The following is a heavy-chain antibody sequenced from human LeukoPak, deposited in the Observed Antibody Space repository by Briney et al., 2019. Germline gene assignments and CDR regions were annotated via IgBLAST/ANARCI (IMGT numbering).Heavy chain of an antibody. CDR1: GFTVSSNY. V-gene: IGHV3-66*01. J-gene: IGHJ4*02. CDR3: AKIQGLYYYDSSVEDY. CDR2: IYTGGST. Sequence: GGSLRLSCAASGFTVSSNYMSWVRQAPGKGLEWVSVIYTGGSTYYADSVKGRFTISRDNSKNTLYLQMNSLRAEDTAVYYCAKIQGLYYYDSSVEDYWGQGTLVTVSS. D-gene: IGHD3-22*01.